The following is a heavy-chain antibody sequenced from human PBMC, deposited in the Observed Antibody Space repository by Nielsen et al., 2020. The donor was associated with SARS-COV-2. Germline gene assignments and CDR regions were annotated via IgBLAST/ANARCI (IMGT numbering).Heavy chain of an antibody. Sequence: GESLKISCAASGLISSSSWMVWVRQAPGKGLEWVANINEDGSVVNYVDSVKGRFTISRDNAGKSLYLQMNSLRAEDTAVYYCARDAAYSRFDYWGQGTLVTVSS. CDR3: ARDAAYSRFDY. V-gene: IGHV3-7*05. D-gene: IGHD4-11*01. CDR1: GLISSSSW. J-gene: IGHJ4*02. CDR2: INEDGSVV.